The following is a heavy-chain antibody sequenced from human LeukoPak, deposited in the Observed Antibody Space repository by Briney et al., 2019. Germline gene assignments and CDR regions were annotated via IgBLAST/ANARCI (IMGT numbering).Heavy chain of an antibody. J-gene: IGHJ3*02. V-gene: IGHV3-21*01. CDR3: VVATRDAFDI. CDR2: ISSSSSYI. Sequence: PGGSLRLSCAASGFTFSSYAMSWVRQAPGKGLEWVSSISSSSSYIYYADSVKGRFTISRDNAKNSLYLQMNSLRAEDTAVYYCVVATRDAFDIWGQGTMVTVSS. D-gene: IGHD5-12*01. CDR1: GFTFSSYA.